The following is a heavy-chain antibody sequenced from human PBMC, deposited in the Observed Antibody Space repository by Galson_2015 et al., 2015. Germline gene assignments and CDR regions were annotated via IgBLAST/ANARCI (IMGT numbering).Heavy chain of an antibody. J-gene: IGHJ4*02. V-gene: IGHV3-30-3*01. CDR2: ISYDGSNK. D-gene: IGHD3-22*01. CDR1: GFTFSSYA. Sequence: SLRLSCAASGFTFSSYAMHWVRQAPGKGLEWVAVISYDGSNKYYADSVKGRFTISRDNSKNTLYLQMNSLRAEDTAVYYCARDKYYYDSGGYEELDYSGPRTLVP. CDR3: ARDKYYYDSGGYEELDY.